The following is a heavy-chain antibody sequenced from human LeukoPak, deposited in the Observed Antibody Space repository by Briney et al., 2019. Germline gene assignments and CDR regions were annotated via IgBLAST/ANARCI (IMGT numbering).Heavy chain of an antibody. CDR3: AEDIWGVDGYFYY. CDR2: ISCNGGNK. Sequence: GGSLRLSCAASGFTFNDYAMHWVRQTPEKGLEWVSGISCNGGNKDYADSVKGRFTISRDSAKNSLYLQMNSLRAEGTALYNCAEDIWGVDGYFYYWGQGTLVSVSS. CDR1: GFTFNDYA. D-gene: IGHD3-16*01. J-gene: IGHJ4*02. V-gene: IGHV3-9*01.